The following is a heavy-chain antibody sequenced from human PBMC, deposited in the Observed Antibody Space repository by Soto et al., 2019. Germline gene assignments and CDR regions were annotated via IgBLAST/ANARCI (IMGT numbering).Heavy chain of an antibody. CDR2: ISYDGSNK. V-gene: IGHV3-30*18. CDR1: GFSFSSYG. D-gene: IGHD2-2*01. Sequence: GSLRLSGAVSGFSFSSYGMHRVRQAPGKGLEWVAVISYDGSNKYYADSVKGRFTISRDNSKNTLYLQMKSLRAEDTAVYYCAKGVSVVVPAAPDYWGQGTLVTVSS. J-gene: IGHJ4*02. CDR3: AKGVSVVVPAAPDY.